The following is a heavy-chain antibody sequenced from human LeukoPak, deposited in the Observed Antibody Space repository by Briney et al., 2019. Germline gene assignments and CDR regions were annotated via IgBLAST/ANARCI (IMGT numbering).Heavy chain of an antibody. V-gene: IGHV1-69*05. CDR1: GGTFSSYA. J-gene: IGHJ5*02. CDR3: ARRTNYNDNNWFHL. Sequence: SVKVSCKASGGTFSSYAISWVRQAPGQGLEWMGGIIPIFGTANYAQKFQGRVTITTDESTSTAYMELSSLRSEDTAVYYCARRTNYNDNNWFHLWGQGTLVTVSS. D-gene: IGHD3-22*01. CDR2: IIPIFGTA.